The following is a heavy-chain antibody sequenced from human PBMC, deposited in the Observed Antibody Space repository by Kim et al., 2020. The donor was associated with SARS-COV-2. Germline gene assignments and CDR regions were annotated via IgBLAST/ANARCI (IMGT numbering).Heavy chain of an antibody. J-gene: IGHJ4*02. D-gene: IGHD2-8*01. CDR2: ISGNGIIT. V-gene: IGHV3-23*01. Sequence: GGSLRLSCAASGFTFSSCAMSWVRQAPGKGLEWVSAISGNGIITYYIESVKGRFTISRDNSKNTLYLQMNTLRAEDTAVYHCVKYTAPNGGRLGDYWGQGTLVTVSS. CDR3: VKYTAPNGGRLGDY. CDR1: GFTFSSCA.